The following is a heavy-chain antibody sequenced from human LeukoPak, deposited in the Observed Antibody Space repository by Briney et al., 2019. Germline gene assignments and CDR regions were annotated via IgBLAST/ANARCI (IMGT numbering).Heavy chain of an antibody. Sequence: ASVKASCKASGYTFTSYYMHWVRQAPGQGLDWMGIINPIGDSTNYAQKFQGRVTMTRDTSTSTVYMELSSLRSEDTAVYYCASAVVVTATLDYWGQGTLVTVSS. D-gene: IGHD2-21*02. J-gene: IGHJ4*02. CDR3: ASAVVVTATLDY. CDR1: GYTFTSYY. CDR2: INPIGDST. V-gene: IGHV1-46*01.